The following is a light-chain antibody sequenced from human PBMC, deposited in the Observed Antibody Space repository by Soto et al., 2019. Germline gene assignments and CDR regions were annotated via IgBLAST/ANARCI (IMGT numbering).Light chain of an antibody. CDR2: AAS. V-gene: IGKV1-39*01. Sequence: DIQMTQSPSSLSASVGDRVTITCRASQSISSYLNWYQQKPGKAPKLLIYAASSLQSGVPSRFSGSGSGTEVTLTISSLQPEDFATYYCQQSHSTPRTFGQGTKVEIK. CDR3: QQSHSTPRT. J-gene: IGKJ1*01. CDR1: QSISSY.